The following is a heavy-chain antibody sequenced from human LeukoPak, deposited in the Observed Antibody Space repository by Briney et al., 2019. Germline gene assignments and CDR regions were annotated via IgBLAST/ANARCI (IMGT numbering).Heavy chain of an antibody. CDR3: ASGFYNSSGFYAAFDI. D-gene: IGHD3-22*01. J-gene: IGHJ3*02. Sequence: SETLSLTCAVYGGSFSGYYWSWIRQPAGKGLEWIGRIYTSGSTNYNPSLKSRVTISVDTSKNQFSLKLSSVTAADTAVYYCASGFYNSSGFYAAFDIWGLGTLVTVSS. CDR2: IYTSGST. CDR1: GGSFSGYY. V-gene: IGHV4-59*10.